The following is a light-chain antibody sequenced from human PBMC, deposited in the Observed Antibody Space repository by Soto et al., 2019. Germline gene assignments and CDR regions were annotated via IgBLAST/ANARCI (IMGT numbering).Light chain of an antibody. CDR3: QHYDDLPSWT. CDR2: DAS. J-gene: IGKJ1*01. CDR1: HDISNY. V-gene: IGKV1-33*01. Sequence: DIQMTQSPSSVSASVGDRVTITCRASHDISNYLNWYQHKPGKAPKLLIYDASNLEAGVPARFSGRGSGTDFTFIISGLQPEDIATYYCQHYDDLPSWTFGQGTKVDIK.